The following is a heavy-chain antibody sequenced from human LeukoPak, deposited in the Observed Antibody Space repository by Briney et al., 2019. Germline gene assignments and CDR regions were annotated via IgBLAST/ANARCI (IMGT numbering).Heavy chain of an antibody. D-gene: IGHD6-13*01. V-gene: IGHV3-21*01. CDR1: GFTFSSYS. CDR3: ARVDSSWYPFDY. J-gene: IGHJ4*02. Sequence: GGSLRLSCAASGFTFSSYSMNWVRQAPGKGLEWVSSISSSSSYIYYADSVKGRFTISGDNAKNSLYLQMNSLRAEDTAVYYCARVDSSWYPFDYWGQGTLVTVSS. CDR2: ISSSSSYI.